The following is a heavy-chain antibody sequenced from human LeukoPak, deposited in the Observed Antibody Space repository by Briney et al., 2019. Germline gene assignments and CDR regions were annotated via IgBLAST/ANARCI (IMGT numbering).Heavy chain of an antibody. Sequence: GGSLRLSCAASGFTFSSYWMSWVRQAPGKGREWVANIKEDGSEKYYVDSVKGRFTISRDNAKNSLYLQMNSLIAEDRAVYYCSNEGGGAFDFWGQGTMVTVSS. CDR1: GFTFSSYW. J-gene: IGHJ3*01. V-gene: IGHV3-7*01. CDR3: SNEGGGAFDF. D-gene: IGHD1-1*01. CDR2: IKEDGSEK.